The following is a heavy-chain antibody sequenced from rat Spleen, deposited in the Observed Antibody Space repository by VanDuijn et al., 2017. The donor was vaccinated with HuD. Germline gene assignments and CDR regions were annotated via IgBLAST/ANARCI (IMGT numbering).Heavy chain of an antibody. V-gene: IGHV2-47*01. D-gene: IGHD1-11*01. Sequence: QVQLKESGPGLVQPSQTLSLTCSVSGLSLPRNSVTWVRQPPGKGLEWIGAIWSGGSTDYNSAHKSRLSFSRDTSKSQVLLKMNSLQTEDTAMYFCARLNGGYYFDYWGQGVMVTVSS. CDR1: GLSLPRNS. CDR3: ARLNGGYYFDY. CDR2: IWSGGST. J-gene: IGHJ2*01.